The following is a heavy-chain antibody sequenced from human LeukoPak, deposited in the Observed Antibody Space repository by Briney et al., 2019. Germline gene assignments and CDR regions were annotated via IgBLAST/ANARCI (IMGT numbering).Heavy chain of an antibody. D-gene: IGHD6-19*01. CDR1: GGSISSSSYY. CDR2: IYYSGST. V-gene: IGHV4-39*07. J-gene: IGHJ4*02. Sequence: TSETLSLTCTVSGGSISSSSYYWGWIRQPPGKGLEWIGSIYYSGSTYYNPSLKSRVTISVDTSKNQFSLKLSSVTAADTAVYYCARDSSGWYIDYWGQGTLVTVSS. CDR3: ARDSSGWYIDY.